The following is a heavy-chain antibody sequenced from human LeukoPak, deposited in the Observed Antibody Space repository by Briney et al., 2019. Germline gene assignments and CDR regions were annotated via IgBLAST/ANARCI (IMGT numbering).Heavy chain of an antibody. Sequence: ASVKVSCKASGGTFSSYAISWVRQAPGQGLEWMGGIIPIFGTANYAQKFQGRVTITTDESTSTAYMELSSLRSEDTAVYYCARPERYGLGAFYFDYWGQGTLVTVSS. CDR1: GGTFSSYA. CDR3: ARPERYGLGAFYFDY. V-gene: IGHV1-69*05. CDR2: IIPIFGTA. D-gene: IGHD3-10*01. J-gene: IGHJ4*02.